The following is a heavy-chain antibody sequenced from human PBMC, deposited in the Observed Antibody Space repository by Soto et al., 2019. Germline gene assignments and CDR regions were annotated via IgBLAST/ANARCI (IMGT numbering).Heavy chain of an antibody. CDR2: ISGSGGNT. Sequence: EAQLLESGGGLVQPGGSLRLSCAASGFSFDTYAMSWVRQAPGKGLEWVSSISGSGGNTYYADSVKGRFTISRDTSKNILYLLMTSLRAEDTALYYCAKLGMTTINRDYWGQGTQVTVSS. CDR3: AKLGMTTINRDY. CDR1: GFSFDTYA. J-gene: IGHJ4*02. V-gene: IGHV3-23*01. D-gene: IGHD5-12*01.